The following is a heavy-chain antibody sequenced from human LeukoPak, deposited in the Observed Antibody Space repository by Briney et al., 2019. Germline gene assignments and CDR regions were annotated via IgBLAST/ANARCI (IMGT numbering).Heavy chain of an antibody. CDR3: ARVGYYGSGGTRHDAFDI. J-gene: IGHJ3*02. V-gene: IGHV4-30-2*01. Sequence: SQTLSLTCAVSGGSISSGGYSWSWIRQPPGKGLEWLGYTYHSGSTYYNPSLKSRVTISVDRSKNQFSLKLSSVTAADTAVYYCARVGYYGSGGTRHDAFDIWGQGTMVTVSS. D-gene: IGHD3-10*01. CDR2: TYHSGST. CDR1: GGSISSGGYS.